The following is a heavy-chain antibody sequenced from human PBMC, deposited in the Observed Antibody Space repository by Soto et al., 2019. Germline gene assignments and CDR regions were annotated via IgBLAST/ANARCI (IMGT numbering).Heavy chain of an antibody. J-gene: IGHJ4*02. CDR2: IFPLTDIP. CDR1: GGTFRNYP. V-gene: IGHV1-69*02. CDR3: ARGPLVVLNYFES. Sequence: QVQLVQSGTEVKKPGSSVKVSCKASGGTFRNYPINWVRQAPGQGLEWMGSIFPLTDIPDYAQKLQARLTISADKSTSTAYMELSRLTSDDTAMYFCARGPLVVLNYFESWGQGTLVTVSS.